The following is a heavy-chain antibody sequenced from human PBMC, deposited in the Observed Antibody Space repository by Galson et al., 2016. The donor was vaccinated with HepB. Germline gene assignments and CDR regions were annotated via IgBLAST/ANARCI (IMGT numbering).Heavy chain of an antibody. D-gene: IGHD3-3*01. J-gene: IGHJ6*02. CDR2: IYYSGRT. CDR1: GGSISSYY. CDR3: ARHRNGTPFWSGDGMAV. V-gene: IGHV4-59*08. Sequence: SETLSLTCNVSGGSISSYYWSWIRQPPGKGLQWIGYIYYSGRTNYNPSLQSRVSISVDTSKNQFFLRLSSVTAADAAVYYCARHRNGTPFWSGDGMAVWGQGTTVTVSS.